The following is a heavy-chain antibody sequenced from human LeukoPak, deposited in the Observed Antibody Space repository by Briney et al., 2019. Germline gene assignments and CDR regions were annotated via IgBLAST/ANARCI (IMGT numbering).Heavy chain of an antibody. CDR2: IRYDGSNK. J-gene: IGHJ5*02. Sequence: GGSLRLSCAVSGLTFTSFGMHWVRQAPGKGLEWVAYIRYDGSNKNYADSLEGRFTISRDNPKNALYLQIDSLRPEDTAVYYCAKKRGAAFYNWFDPWGQGALVTVSS. V-gene: IGHV3-30*02. CDR1: GLTFTSFG. CDR3: AKKRGAAFYNWFDP. D-gene: IGHD1-26*01.